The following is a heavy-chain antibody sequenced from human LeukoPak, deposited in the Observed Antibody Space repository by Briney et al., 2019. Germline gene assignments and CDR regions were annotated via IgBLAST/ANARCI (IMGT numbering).Heavy chain of an antibody. Sequence: SETLSLTCAVSGDSMSDHYWSWIRQPPGMTLEWIGYIYASGSTNYNPPLKGRVTISLDTSKNHFSLRLRSVTAADTALYYCARHYRKDYPDSGSSQYLHYIDVWGKGTTVTVSS. V-gene: IGHV4-4*09. D-gene: IGHD3-10*01. CDR1: GDSMSDHY. CDR3: ARHYRKDYPDSGSSQYLHYIDV. J-gene: IGHJ6*03. CDR2: IYASGST.